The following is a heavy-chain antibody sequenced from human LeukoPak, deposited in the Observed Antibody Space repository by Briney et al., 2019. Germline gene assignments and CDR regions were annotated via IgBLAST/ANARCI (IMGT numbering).Heavy chain of an antibody. Sequence: PGGSLRLSCAASGFTFDDYAMHWVRQAPGKGLEWVSGISWNSGSIGYADSVKGRFTISRDNAKNSLYLQMNSLRAEDTAVYYCARDGEYCSSTSCYIGMDVWGQGTTVTVSS. CDR1: GFTFDDYA. D-gene: IGHD2-2*02. V-gene: IGHV3-9*01. CDR2: ISWNSGSI. J-gene: IGHJ6*02. CDR3: ARDGEYCSSTSCYIGMDV.